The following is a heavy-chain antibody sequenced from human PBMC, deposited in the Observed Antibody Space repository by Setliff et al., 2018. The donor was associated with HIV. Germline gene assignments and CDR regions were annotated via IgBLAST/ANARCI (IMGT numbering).Heavy chain of an antibody. CDR3: TGDYNSGSNRFDY. D-gene: IGHD3-10*01. CDR2: IHYRGNT. V-gene: IGHV4-59*01. CDR1: GGSISGYY. Sequence: PSETLSLTCTVSGGSISGYYWTWIRQPPFKGLEWIGYIHYRGNTDYNPSLKSRVTMSVDTSKNQFSLKLSSVTAADTAVYYCTGDYNSGSNRFDYWGQGTPVTVTS. J-gene: IGHJ4*02.